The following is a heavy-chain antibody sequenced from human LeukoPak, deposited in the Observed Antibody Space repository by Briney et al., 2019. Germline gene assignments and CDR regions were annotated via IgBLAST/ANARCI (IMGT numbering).Heavy chain of an antibody. V-gene: IGHV3-30*18. CDR3: VKDPRRKGLGGNSYGPIDY. Sequence: PGGSLRLSCAASGFTFSSYSMNWVRQAPGKGLEWVAVISSDGSNRYYADSVKGRFTISRDTSKNTLYLQMNSLRTEDTAVYYCVKDPRRKGLGGNSYGPIDYCGQGTLVTVSS. J-gene: IGHJ4*02. CDR2: ISSDGSNR. D-gene: IGHD5-18*01. CDR1: GFTFSSYS.